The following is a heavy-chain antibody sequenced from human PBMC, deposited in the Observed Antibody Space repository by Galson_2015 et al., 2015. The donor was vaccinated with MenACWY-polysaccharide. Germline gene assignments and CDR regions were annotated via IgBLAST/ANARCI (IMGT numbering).Heavy chain of an antibody. CDR3: ARVRYSTGKYQFDY. CDR1: GFTFSNYA. J-gene: IGHJ4*02. Sequence: SLRLSCAASGFTFSNYAMSWVRQAPGKGLEWVSTIGGSGSNTHYADSVKGRFTISRDNSKNTLSLQMNSLRAEDTAVYYCARVRYSTGKYQFDYWGREPWSPSP. CDR2: IGGSGSNT. V-gene: IGHV3-23*01. D-gene: IGHD2-2*01.